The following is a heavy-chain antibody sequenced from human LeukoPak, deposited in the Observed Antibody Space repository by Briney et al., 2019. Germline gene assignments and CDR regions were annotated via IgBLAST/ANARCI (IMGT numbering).Heavy chain of an antibody. V-gene: IGHV4-34*01. CDR1: GGSFSGYY. D-gene: IGHD6-19*01. J-gene: IGHJ4*02. CDR2: INHSGST. Sequence: SETLSLTCAVYGGSFSGYYWSWIRQPPGKGLEWIGEINHSGSTNYNPSLKSRVTISVDTSKNQFSLKLGSVTAADTAVYYCASNEVAGTRDYWGQGTLVTVSS. CDR3: ASNEVAGTRDY.